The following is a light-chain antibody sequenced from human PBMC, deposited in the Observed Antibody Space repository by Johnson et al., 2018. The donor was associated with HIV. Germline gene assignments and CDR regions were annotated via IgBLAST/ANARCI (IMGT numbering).Light chain of an antibody. J-gene: IGLJ1*01. CDR1: SSNIGNNY. CDR2: DNN. CDR3: GPWDSSLSDYV. V-gene: IGLV1-51*01. Sequence: QPVLTQPPSVSAAPGQKVTISCSGSSSNIGNNYVSWYQQIPGTAPKLLIYDNNKRPSGIPDRFSASKPATSAALGITGLQTGDEADYYCGPWDSSLSDYVLGTGTKVTVL.